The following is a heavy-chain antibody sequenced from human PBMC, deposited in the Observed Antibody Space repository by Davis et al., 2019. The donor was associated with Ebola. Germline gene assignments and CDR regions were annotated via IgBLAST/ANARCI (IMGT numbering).Heavy chain of an antibody. J-gene: IGHJ6*03. Sequence: GESLKISCGVSGFSLSNYGMHWVRQAPGKGLEWVAVLWYDGSIESYGDPVKGRFTISKDISKNTLCLQLNSLRAEDTAVYYCARNGFFYDSTGKHYYMDVWGRGTTVTVSS. CDR1: GFSLSNYG. CDR3: ARNGFFYDSTGKHYYMDV. D-gene: IGHD2/OR15-2a*01. CDR2: LWYDGSIE. V-gene: IGHV3-33*01.